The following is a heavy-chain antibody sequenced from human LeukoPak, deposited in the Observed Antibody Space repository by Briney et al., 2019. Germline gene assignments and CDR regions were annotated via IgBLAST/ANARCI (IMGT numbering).Heavy chain of an antibody. J-gene: IGHJ4*02. CDR1: GFPFTRYD. CDR3: ASVYSGYDSRYGDY. V-gene: IGHV1-8*01. D-gene: IGHD5-12*01. Sequence: ASVKVSCKASGFPFTRYDINWVRQTSAQGLEWMGWVNPNTGNTGYAQKFQGRVTMTRDTSTSTVYMELSSLRSEDTAVYYCASVYSGYDSRYGDYWGQGTLVTVSS. CDR2: VNPNTGNT.